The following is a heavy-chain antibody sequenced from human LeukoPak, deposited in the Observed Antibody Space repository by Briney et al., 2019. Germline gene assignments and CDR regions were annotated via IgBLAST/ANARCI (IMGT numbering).Heavy chain of an antibody. D-gene: IGHD2-2*01. V-gene: IGHV4-59*01. CDR1: GVSISSYY. CDR2: IYYSGST. Sequence: SETLSLTCAVSGVSISSYYWSWIRQPPGKGLEWIGYIYYSGSTNYTPSLKSRVTISLDTSKHQLYLKLSSVTAADTAVYFCARGLPAAIVDYWGQGTLVTVSS. CDR3: ARGLPAAIVDY. J-gene: IGHJ4*02.